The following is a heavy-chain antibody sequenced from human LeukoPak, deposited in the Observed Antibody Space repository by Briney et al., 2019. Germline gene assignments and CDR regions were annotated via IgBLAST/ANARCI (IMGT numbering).Heavy chain of an antibody. V-gene: IGHV1-18*01. Sequence: ASVKVSCKASGYTFTSYGISWVRQAPGQGLEWMGWISAYNGNTIYAQKLQGRVTMTTDTSTSTAYMELRSLRSDDTAVYYCARESTDDSSGWYFDYWGQGTLSPSPQ. CDR2: ISAYNGNT. CDR1: GYTFTSYG. J-gene: IGHJ4*02. CDR3: ARESTDDSSGWYFDY. D-gene: IGHD6-19*01.